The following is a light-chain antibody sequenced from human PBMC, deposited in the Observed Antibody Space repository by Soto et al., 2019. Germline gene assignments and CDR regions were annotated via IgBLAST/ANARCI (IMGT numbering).Light chain of an antibody. Sequence: DLPMTQSPSSLSASVGDRLTITCRASQSISSYLNWYQQKPGKAPKLLIYAASSLQSGVPSRFSGSGSGTDFTLTISSLQPEDFATDYCQESYSTPLFTFGPGTKVDIE. V-gene: IGKV1-39*01. CDR3: QESYSTPLFT. CDR1: QSISSY. J-gene: IGKJ3*01. CDR2: AAS.